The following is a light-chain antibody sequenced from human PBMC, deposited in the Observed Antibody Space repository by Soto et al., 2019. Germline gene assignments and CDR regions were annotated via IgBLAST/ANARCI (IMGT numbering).Light chain of an antibody. CDR3: QQYRSYWT. J-gene: IGKJ1*01. CDR2: DAT. V-gene: IGKV1-5*01. Sequence: DIQMTQSLSTLSASVGDRVTITCRASQSISSYLNWYQQKPGKAPKLLIHDATSLESGVPSRFSGSGSGTEFTLTVSSLQPDGFATYYCQQYRSYWTFAQGTKVGIK. CDR1: QSISSY.